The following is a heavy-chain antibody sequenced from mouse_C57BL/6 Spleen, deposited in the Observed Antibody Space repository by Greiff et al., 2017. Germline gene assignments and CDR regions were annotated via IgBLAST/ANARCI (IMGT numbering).Heavy chain of an antibody. CDR3: ARHGDYSNYGYAMDY. CDR1: GFTFSDYY. D-gene: IGHD2-5*01. CDR2: ISNGGGST. V-gene: IGHV5-12*01. Sequence: EVKVVESGGGLVQPGGSLKLSCAASGFTFSDYYMYWVRQTPEKRLEWVAYISNGGGSTYYPDTVKGRFTISRDNAKNTLYLQMSRLKSEDTAMYYCARHGDYSNYGYAMDYWGQGTSVTVSS. J-gene: IGHJ4*01.